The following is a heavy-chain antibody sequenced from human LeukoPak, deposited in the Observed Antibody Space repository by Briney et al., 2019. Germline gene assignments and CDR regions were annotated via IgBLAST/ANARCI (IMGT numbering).Heavy chain of an antibody. CDR1: GFTFSGSA. V-gene: IGHV3-73*01. D-gene: IGHD3-3*02. CDR2: IRSKAKNYAT. J-gene: IGHJ4*02. Sequence: VGSPRLSCAASGFTFSGSAMHWVRQASGKGLEWVGRIRSKAKNYATAYAASVKGRFTISRDDSKNTAYLQMNSLKTEDAAVYYCSSLADYWGQGTLVTVSS. CDR3: SSLADY.